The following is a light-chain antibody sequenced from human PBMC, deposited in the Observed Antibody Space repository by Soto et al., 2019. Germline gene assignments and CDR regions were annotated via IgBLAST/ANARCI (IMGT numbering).Light chain of an antibody. J-gene: IGKJ1*01. Sequence: EIVLTQSPGTLSLSPGERATLSCRASQSVSSSYLAWYQQKPGQAPRLLIYGASSRATGIPDRFSGSGSGTDLTITISRLESEDFEVYYCQQYGSSPRTFGQGTKVDIK. V-gene: IGKV3-20*01. CDR2: GAS. CDR3: QQYGSSPRT. CDR1: QSVSSSY.